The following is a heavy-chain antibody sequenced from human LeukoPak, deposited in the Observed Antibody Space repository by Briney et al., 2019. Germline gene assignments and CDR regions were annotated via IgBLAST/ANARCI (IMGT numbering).Heavy chain of an antibody. J-gene: IGHJ4*02. Sequence: SETLSLTCAVYGGSFSGYYWSWIRQPPGKGLEWIGEINHSGSTNYNPSLKSRVTISVDTSKNQFSLKLSSVTAADTAVYYCARAAPSGSYGRLNFDYWGQGTLVTVSS. CDR3: ARAAPSGSYGRLNFDY. CDR1: GGSFSGYY. V-gene: IGHV4-34*01. CDR2: INHSGST. D-gene: IGHD3-10*01.